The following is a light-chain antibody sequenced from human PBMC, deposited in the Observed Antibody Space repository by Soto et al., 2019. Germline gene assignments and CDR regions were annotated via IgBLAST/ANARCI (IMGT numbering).Light chain of an antibody. Sequence: DIQMTQSPSSLSLSPGDRVTLTCRASQSISSYLNWYQQKPGRALKLLIFAASSLQSGGPSGCFGSGAGTDFSLTIISRKTEDVATDYCQQRYSTPLTFGGGTKVDIK. J-gene: IGKJ4*01. CDR2: AAS. CDR3: QQRYSTPLT. V-gene: IGKV1-39*01. CDR1: QSISSY.